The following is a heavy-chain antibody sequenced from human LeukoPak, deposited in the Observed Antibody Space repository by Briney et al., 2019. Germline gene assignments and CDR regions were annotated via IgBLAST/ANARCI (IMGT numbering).Heavy chain of an antibody. CDR1: GYDFTAYT. CDR3: ARESPERNFDY. Sequence: GASVKVSCEASGYDFTAYTLNWVRQAPGQGLEWMGWINTRTANPTYAQGFVGRFVFSVDTSVNTAYLQISSLKAEDTAMYYCARESPERNFDYWGQGTLVTVSS. J-gene: IGHJ4*02. V-gene: IGHV7-4-1*02. CDR2: INTRTANP.